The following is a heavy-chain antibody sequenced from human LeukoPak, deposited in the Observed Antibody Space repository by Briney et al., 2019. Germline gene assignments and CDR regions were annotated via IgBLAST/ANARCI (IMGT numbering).Heavy chain of an antibody. D-gene: IGHD6-19*01. J-gene: IGHJ4*02. CDR1: GFTFSSYG. CDR2: ISYDGSNK. Sequence: GRSLRLSCAASGFTFSSYGMHWVRQAPGKGLEGVAVISYDGSNKYYADSVKGRFTISRDNSKNTLYLQMNSLRAEDTAVYYCATASSGWQYYFDYWGQGTLVTVSS. V-gene: IGHV3-30*03. CDR3: ATASSGWQYYFDY.